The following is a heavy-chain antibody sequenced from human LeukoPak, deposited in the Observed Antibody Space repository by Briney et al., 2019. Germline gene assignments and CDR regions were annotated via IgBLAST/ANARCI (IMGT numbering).Heavy chain of an antibody. CDR1: GGSISSYY. J-gene: IGHJ5*02. Sequence: SETLSLTCTVSGGSISSYYWSWIRQPPGKGLEWIGYIYYSGSTYYNPSLKSRVTISVDTSKNQFSLKLSSVTAADTAVYYCARTYYGDYSSWFDPWGQGTLVTVSS. V-gene: IGHV4-59*12. D-gene: IGHD4-17*01. CDR2: IYYSGST. CDR3: ARTYYGDYSSWFDP.